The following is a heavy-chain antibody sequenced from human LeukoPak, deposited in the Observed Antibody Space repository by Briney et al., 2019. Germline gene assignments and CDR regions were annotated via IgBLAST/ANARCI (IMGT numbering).Heavy chain of an antibody. CDR3: ASGLYGSGSYYNPYFDY. D-gene: IGHD3-10*01. CDR1: GGSISSGGYY. CDR2: IYYSGST. J-gene: IGHJ4*02. V-gene: IGHV4-31*03. Sequence: SETLSLTCTVSGGSISSGGYYWSWIRQHPGKGLEWIGYIYYSGSTYYNPSLKSRVTISVDTSKNQFSLKLSSVTAADTAVYYCASGLYGSGSYYNPYFDYWGQGTLVTVSS.